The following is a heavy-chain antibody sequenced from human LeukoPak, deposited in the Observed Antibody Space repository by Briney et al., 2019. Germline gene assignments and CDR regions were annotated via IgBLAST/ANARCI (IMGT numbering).Heavy chain of an antibody. V-gene: IGHV3-23*01. CDR2: INDRGGST. J-gene: IGHJ4*02. CDR1: GFTFSSYA. CDR3: AKEDSGSYSLGNFDY. Sequence: GGSLRLSCAASGFTFSSYAITWVRQAPGKGLEWVSAINDRGGSTYYADSVKGRFTISRDNSKNTLYLQMNSLRAEDTAVYYCAKEDSGSYSLGNFDYWGQGTLVTVSS. D-gene: IGHD1-26*01.